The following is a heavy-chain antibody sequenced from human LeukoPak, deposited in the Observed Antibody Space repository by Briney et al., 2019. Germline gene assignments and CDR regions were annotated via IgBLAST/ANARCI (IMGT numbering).Heavy chain of an antibody. D-gene: IGHD6-13*01. V-gene: IGHV3-53*01. CDR2: IYSSGST. CDR1: GFSVSSNY. Sequence: GGSLRLSCAASGFSVSSNYMSWVRQAPGKGLEWVSVIYSSGSTYYADSVKGRFTISRDNSKNTLHLQMNTLRAEDTAVYNCGSRIATAGSVDYWGQGTQVTVSS. J-gene: IGHJ4*02. CDR3: GSRIATAGSVDY.